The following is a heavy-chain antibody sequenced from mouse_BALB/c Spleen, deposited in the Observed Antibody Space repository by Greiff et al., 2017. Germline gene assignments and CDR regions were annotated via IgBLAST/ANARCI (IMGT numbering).Heavy chain of an antibody. CDR3: ARHGHWWYFDV. D-gene: IGHD4-1*01. J-gene: IGHJ1*01. Sequence: EVHLVESGGGLVKPGGSLKLSCAASGFAFSSYDMSWVRQTPEKRLEWVAYISSGGGSTYYPDTVKGRFTISRDNAKNTLYLQMSSLKSEDTAMYYCARHGHWWYFDVWGAGTTVTVSS. CDR2: ISSGGGST. CDR1: GFAFSSYD. V-gene: IGHV5-12-1*01.